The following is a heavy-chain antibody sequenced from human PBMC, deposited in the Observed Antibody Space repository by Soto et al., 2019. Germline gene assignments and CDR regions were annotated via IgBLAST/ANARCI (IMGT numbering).Heavy chain of an antibody. J-gene: IGHJ4*02. CDR3: AKDRSPDSSGYMEYYFDY. CDR1: GFTFSSYG. D-gene: IGHD3-22*01. Sequence: GGSLRLSCVASGFTFSSYGMHWVRQAPGKGLEWVAAISYDGINKYYADSVKGRFTISRDNSKSTLYLQVNSLRAEDTAVYYCAKDRSPDSSGYMEYYFDYWGQGTLVTVSS. V-gene: IGHV3-30*18. CDR2: ISYDGINK.